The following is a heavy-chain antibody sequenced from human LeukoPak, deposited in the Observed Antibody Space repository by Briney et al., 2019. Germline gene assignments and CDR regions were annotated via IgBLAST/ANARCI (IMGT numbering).Heavy chain of an antibody. V-gene: IGHV1-69*13. D-gene: IGHD5-18*01. CDR3: ARGRKYTSGYRVTELGSGYSDY. Sequence: SVKVSCKASGGTFSSYAISWVRQAPGQGLEWMGGIIPVFGTANYAQKFQGRVTITADESTSTAYMELSSLRSEDTAVYYCARGRKYTSGYRVTELGSGYSDYWGQGTLVTGSS. CDR1: GGTFSSYA. CDR2: IIPVFGTA. J-gene: IGHJ4*02.